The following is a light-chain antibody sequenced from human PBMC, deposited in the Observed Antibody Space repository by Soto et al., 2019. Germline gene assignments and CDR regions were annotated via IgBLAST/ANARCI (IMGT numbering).Light chain of an antibody. CDR1: SSDVGGSDY. Sequence: QSALTQPPSASGSPGQSVSISCTGTSSDVGGSDYVSWYQHHPGKAPKLTIYDVNKRPSEVPDRFSGSKSGNVASLTVSGLRAEDEADYYCVSHVDHRNCFGTGTKVTVL. J-gene: IGLJ1*01. CDR3: VSHVDHRNC. CDR2: DVN. V-gene: IGLV2-8*01.